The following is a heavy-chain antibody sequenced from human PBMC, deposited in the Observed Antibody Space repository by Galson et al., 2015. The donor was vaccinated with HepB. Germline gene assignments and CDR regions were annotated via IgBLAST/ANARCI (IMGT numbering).Heavy chain of an antibody. CDR3: ARGTDGDYGRPQDY. V-gene: IGHV3-23*01. J-gene: IGHJ4*02. CDR1: GFTFSSHA. D-gene: IGHD4-17*01. Sequence: LRLSCAASGFTFSSHAMTWFRQAPGKGLEWVSAISGSGGNTYYAASVKGRFTISRDNSKNTLYLQMNSLRAEDTAVYFCARGTDGDYGRPQDYWGLGTLVTVSS. CDR2: ISGSGGNT.